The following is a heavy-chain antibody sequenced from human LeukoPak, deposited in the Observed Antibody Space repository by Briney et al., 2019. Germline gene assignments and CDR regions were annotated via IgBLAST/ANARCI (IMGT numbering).Heavy chain of an antibody. V-gene: IGHV3-23*01. J-gene: IGHJ6*03. Sequence: GGSLRLSCAASGFTFSNYAMSWVRQAPGKGLEWVSAISGSGGTTYYADSVRGRFSISRDNSDNTLFLQMNSLRAEDTAVYYCAKGVDASGIYYYFYMDVWGKGTTVSVSS. CDR3: AKGVDASGIYYYFYMDV. D-gene: IGHD3-16*01. CDR1: GFTFSNYA. CDR2: ISGSGGTT.